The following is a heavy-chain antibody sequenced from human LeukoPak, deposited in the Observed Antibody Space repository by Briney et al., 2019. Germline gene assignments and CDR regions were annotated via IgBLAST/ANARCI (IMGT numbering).Heavy chain of an antibody. D-gene: IGHD3-10*01. CDR2: INHSGST. Sequence: PETLSLTCAVYGGSFSGYYWSWIRQPPGKGLEWIGEINHSGSTNYNPSLKSRVTISVDTSKNQFSLKLSSVTAADTAVYYCARGGRRLLWFGEPRRKYYFDYWGQGTLVTVSS. CDR3: ARGGRRLLWFGEPRRKYYFDY. J-gene: IGHJ4*02. CDR1: GGSFSGYY. V-gene: IGHV4-34*01.